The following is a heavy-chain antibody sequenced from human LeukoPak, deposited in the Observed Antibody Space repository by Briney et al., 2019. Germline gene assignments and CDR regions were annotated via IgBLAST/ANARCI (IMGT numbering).Heavy chain of an antibody. CDR1: GYTFTSYY. CDR3: ARPLRGGADYYYYGMDV. Sequence: ASVKVCCTASGYTFTSYYMHWVRQAPGQGLEWMGIINPSGGSTSYAQKFQGRVTMTRDTSTSTVYMELSSLRSEDTAVYYCARPLRGGADYYYYGMDVWGQGTTVTVSS. D-gene: IGHD4-17*01. J-gene: IGHJ6*02. CDR2: INPSGGST. V-gene: IGHV1-46*01.